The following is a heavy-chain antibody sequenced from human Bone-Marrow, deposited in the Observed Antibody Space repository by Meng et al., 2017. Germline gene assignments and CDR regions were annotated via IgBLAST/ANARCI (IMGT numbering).Heavy chain of an antibody. CDR2: IYHSGST. V-gene: IGHV4-34*01. CDR1: GGSFSGYY. J-gene: IGHJ6*02. Sequence: ESLKISCAVYGGSFSGYYWNWIRQPPGKGLEWIGSIYHSGSTYYNPSLKSRVTISVDTSKNQFSLKLSSVTAADTAVYYCAREQLVVVPAATRDYYYYYGMDVWGQGTTVTVSS. CDR3: AREQLVVVPAATRDYYYYYGMDV. D-gene: IGHD2-2*01.